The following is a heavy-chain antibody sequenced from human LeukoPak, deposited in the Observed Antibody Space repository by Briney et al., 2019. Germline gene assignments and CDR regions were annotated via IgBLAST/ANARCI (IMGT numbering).Heavy chain of an antibody. V-gene: IGHV4-4*07. D-gene: IGHD6-13*01. J-gene: IGHJ6*03. CDR1: GGSISSFY. Sequence: SETLSLTCTVSGGSISSFYWSWIRQPAGKGLEWIGRIYSSGSTNFKSSLKSRVSMSVDTSTNQFSLNISSVSAADSAVYYCARDAGKRNRNSWYKAYYYYYMDVWGKGTTVTVSS. CDR2: IYSSGST. CDR3: ARDAGKRNRNSWYKAYYYYYMDV.